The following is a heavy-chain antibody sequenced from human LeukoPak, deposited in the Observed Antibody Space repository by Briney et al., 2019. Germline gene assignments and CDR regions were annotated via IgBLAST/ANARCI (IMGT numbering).Heavy chain of an antibody. CDR3: AKDGGLWVSAHWGDS. CDR1: GFTFRSYA. D-gene: IGHD7-27*01. Sequence: SGGSLRLSCAASGFTFRSYAMSWVRQAPGKGLDWVSAIDSTGDYTYYADSVKGRFTVPRDNSKNTLFLQMNSLRAEDTAVYYCAKDGGLWVSAHWGDSWGRGTLVTVSS. V-gene: IGHV3-23*01. CDR2: IDSTGDYT. J-gene: IGHJ4*02.